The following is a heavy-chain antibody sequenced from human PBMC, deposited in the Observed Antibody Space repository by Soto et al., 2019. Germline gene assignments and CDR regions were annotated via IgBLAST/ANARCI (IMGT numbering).Heavy chain of an antibody. Sequence: GASVKVSCKASGDTFSFYTINWVRQAPGLGLEWMGRVNPILSMSNYAQKFQGRVTITADKSTDTSYLEMSSLRPEDTAVYYCAFDVKTGVVYFDYWGQGTLVTVSS. D-gene: IGHD2-21*01. CDR1: GDTFSFYT. CDR3: AFDVKTGVVYFDY. V-gene: IGHV1-69*02. J-gene: IGHJ4*02. CDR2: VNPILSMS.